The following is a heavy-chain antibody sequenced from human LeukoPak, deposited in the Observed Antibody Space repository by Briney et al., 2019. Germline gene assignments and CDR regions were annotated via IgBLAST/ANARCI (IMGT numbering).Heavy chain of an antibody. CDR3: ARWGIVGHDAFDL. J-gene: IGHJ3*01. D-gene: IGHD1-26*01. CDR2: ISDSGAST. CDR1: GFTFSNYA. Sequence: GGSLRLSCAASGFTFSNYAMSWVRQAPGKGLEWVSTISDSGASTYYADSVKGRFTISRDNSKDTVYLQMDSLRDEDTAVYYCARWGIVGHDAFDLWGQGTMVTVSS. V-gene: IGHV3-23*01.